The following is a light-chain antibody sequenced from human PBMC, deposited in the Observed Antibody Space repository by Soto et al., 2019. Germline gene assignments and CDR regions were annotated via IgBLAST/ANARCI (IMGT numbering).Light chain of an antibody. V-gene: IGKV3-20*01. J-gene: IGKJ1*01. CDR3: QQYGSSPRT. CDR2: GEF. CDR1: QSVSSNY. Sequence: EIVLTQSPGTLSLSPGERATFSCRASQSVSSNYLAWYQQKPGQAPRLXIYGEFKRATGIPDRLSGSGSGTDLNLTISRMEPEDFAVYCCQQYGSSPRTFGQGTKVDIK.